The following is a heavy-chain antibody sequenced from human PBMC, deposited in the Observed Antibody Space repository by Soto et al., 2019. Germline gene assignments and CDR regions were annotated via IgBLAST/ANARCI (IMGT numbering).Heavy chain of an antibody. CDR1: GYTFTTYG. D-gene: IGHD1-26*01. J-gene: IGHJ3*02. CDR2: ISPYNGNA. CDR3: ASDGPSNSGNLYAFDI. V-gene: IGHV1-18*04. Sequence: ASVEVSCEASGYTFTTYGISWVRQAPGQGLEWMGRISPYNGNANYARNLQGRVTMTTDTSTSTVHMELRSLKSDDTAVYYCASDGPSNSGNLYAFDIWGQGTIVTV.